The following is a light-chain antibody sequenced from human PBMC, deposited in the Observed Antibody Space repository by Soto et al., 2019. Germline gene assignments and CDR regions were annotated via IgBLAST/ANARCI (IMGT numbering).Light chain of an antibody. J-gene: IGKJ1*01. CDR3: QQYGSSPPT. CDR1: QSIVSNY. Sequence: EIVLTQSPGTLSLSPGERATLSCKASQSIVSNYLAWYQRRPGQAPRLLIYGSSSRATDIPARFSGSGSGTAFTLTITSLESEDFAVYYGQQYGSSPPTFGQGTKV. V-gene: IGKV3-20*01. CDR2: GSS.